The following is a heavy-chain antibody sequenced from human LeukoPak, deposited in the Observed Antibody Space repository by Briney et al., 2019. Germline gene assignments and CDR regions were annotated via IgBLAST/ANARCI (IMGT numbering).Heavy chain of an antibody. V-gene: IGHV3-21*01. D-gene: IGHD3-22*01. CDR3: ASLAGDYYDSSGYYFIDY. J-gene: IGHJ4*02. CDR1: GFTFSSYS. Sequence: GGSLRLSCAASGFTFSSYSMSWVSQAPGKRLEWVSSISSSSSYIYYADSVKGRFTISRDNAKNSLYLQMNSLRAEDTAVYYCASLAGDYYDSSGYYFIDYWGQGTLVTVSS. CDR2: ISSSSSYI.